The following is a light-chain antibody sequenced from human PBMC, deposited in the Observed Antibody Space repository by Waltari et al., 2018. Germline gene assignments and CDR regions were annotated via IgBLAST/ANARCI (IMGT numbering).Light chain of an antibody. CDR1: SLRAPY. CDR2: GKN. CDR3: SSRDSSASHVL. V-gene: IGLV3-19*01. J-gene: IGLJ2*01. Sequence: SSELTQDPAVSVALGQTVRITCQGASLRAPYASWYQQKSGQAPILVLLGKNKRPSGIPDRFSGYNSETTTSLTITGAQAEDEADYYCSSRDSSASHVLFAGGTKLTVL.